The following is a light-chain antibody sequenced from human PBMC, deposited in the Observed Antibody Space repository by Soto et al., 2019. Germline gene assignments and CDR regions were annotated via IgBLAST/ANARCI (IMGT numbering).Light chain of an antibody. J-gene: IGKJ1*01. Sequence: DIQMTQSRSTLSASVGHRLTITCRASYSISSWLAWYQQRTGRAPKLLIYDASSLETGVPSRFSGSGYGTEFNLSISSLQPDDFATYYRQQYNIYPWTFGQGTKVDIK. CDR3: QQYNIYPWT. CDR2: DAS. V-gene: IGKV1-5*01. CDR1: YSISSW.